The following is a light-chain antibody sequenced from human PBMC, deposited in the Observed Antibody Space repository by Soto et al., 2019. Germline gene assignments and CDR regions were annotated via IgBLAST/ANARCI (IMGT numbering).Light chain of an antibody. V-gene: IGKV3-11*01. Sequence: EIGFTHSPATLSLSPGERATLYCRASQSIGSYLAWYQQKPGQAPRLLIYDASNRATGIPARFSGSGSGTDFTLTISSLEPEDFAVYYCQQRNNWPPWTFGQGTKV. CDR1: QSIGSY. CDR3: QQRNNWPPWT. J-gene: IGKJ1*01. CDR2: DAS.